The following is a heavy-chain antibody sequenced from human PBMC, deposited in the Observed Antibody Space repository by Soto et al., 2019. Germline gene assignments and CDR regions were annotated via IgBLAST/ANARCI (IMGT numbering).Heavy chain of an antibody. V-gene: IGHV3-7*01. CDR2: IKQDGSEE. J-gene: IGHJ4*02. CDR3: ARHNSGTFAFDY. CDR1: GFTFRIYW. D-gene: IGHD1-26*01. Sequence: GGSLRLSCAASGFTFRIYWMTWVRQAPGKGLEWVAHIKQDGSEEYYVDSVKGRFTISRDNGKNSLFLQMNSLRAEDTAVYYCARHNSGTFAFDYWGQGSLVTVSS.